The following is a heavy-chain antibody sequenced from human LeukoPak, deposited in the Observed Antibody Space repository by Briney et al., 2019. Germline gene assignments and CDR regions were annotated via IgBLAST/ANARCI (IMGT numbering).Heavy chain of an antibody. CDR3: ARRDYGSGRSGDAFDI. V-gene: IGHV5-51*01. J-gene: IGHJ3*02. CDR2: IYPGDSDT. D-gene: IGHD3-10*01. Sequence: GESLKISCKGSGYSFTSYWIGWVRQMPGKGLEWMGIIYPGDSDTRYSPSFQGQVTISADKSISTAYLQWSSLKASDTAMYYCARRDYGSGRSGDAFDIWGQGTMVTVSS. CDR1: GYSFTSYW.